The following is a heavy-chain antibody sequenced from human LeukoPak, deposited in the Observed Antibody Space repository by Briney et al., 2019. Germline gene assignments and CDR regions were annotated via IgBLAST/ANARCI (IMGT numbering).Heavy chain of an antibody. V-gene: IGHV3-30*18. CDR3: AKDALQWLVIFNFDY. CDR2: ISYDGGNK. J-gene: IGHJ4*02. CDR1: GFTFSSYG. D-gene: IGHD6-19*01. Sequence: GGSLRLSCAASGFTFSSYGMHWVRQAPGKGLEWVAVISYDGGNKYYADSVKGRFTISRDNSKNTLYLQMNSLRAEDTAVYYCAKDALQWLVIFNFDYWGQGTLVTVSS.